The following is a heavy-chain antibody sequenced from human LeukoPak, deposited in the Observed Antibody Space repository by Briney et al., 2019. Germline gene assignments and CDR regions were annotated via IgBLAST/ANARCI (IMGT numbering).Heavy chain of an antibody. Sequence: SETLSLTCTVSGGSISSSSYYWGWIRQPPGKGLEWIGSIYYSGSTYYNPSLKSRVTISVDTSKNQFSLKLSSVTATDTAVYYCAQRHGDSSGFAYWGQGTLVTVSS. D-gene: IGHD3-22*01. CDR1: GGSISSSSYY. J-gene: IGHJ4*02. CDR2: IYYSGST. V-gene: IGHV4-39*01. CDR3: AQRHGDSSGFAY.